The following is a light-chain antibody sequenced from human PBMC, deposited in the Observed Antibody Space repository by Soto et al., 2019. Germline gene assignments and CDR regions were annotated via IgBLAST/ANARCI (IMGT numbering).Light chain of an antibody. J-gene: IGLJ2*01. Sequence: QSALTQPPSVSGSPGQSVTISCTGTSSDVGSYNRVSWYQQPPGTAPKLMIYEVSNRPSGVPDRFSGSKSGNTASLTISGLQAEDEADYYCSSYTSSSTFEGVVFGGGTKITVL. CDR1: SSDVGSYNR. CDR3: SSYTSSSTFEGVV. V-gene: IGLV2-18*02. CDR2: EVS.